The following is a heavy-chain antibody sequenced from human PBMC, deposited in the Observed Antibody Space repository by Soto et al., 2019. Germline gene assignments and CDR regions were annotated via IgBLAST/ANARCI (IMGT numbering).Heavy chain of an antibody. CDR3: TRISRAEPADY. D-gene: IGHD6-13*01. CDR1: GGSITSSSYY. V-gene: IGHV4-39*01. Sequence: PWATLSLTCSVSGGSITSSSYYWGWIRQPPGKGLEWIGTIYYTGRTYYNPSLNSRVTMSVDTSKNQFSLKLSSVTAADTAVYYCTRISRAEPADYWGLGTLVTVSS. CDR2: IYYTGRT. J-gene: IGHJ4*02.